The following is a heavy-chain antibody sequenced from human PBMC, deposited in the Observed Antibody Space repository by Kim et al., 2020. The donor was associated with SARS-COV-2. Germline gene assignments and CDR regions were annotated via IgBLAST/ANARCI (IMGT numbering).Heavy chain of an antibody. J-gene: IGHJ5*02. Sequence: SVKVSCKASGGTFSSYAISWVRQAPGQGLEWMGGIIPIFGTANYAQKFQGRVTITADESTSTAYMELSSLRSEDTAVYYCAESCGGDCYRRNNWFDPWGQGTLVTVSS. V-gene: IGHV1-69*13. CDR2: IIPIFGTA. CDR3: AESCGGDCYRRNNWFDP. CDR1: GGTFSSYA. D-gene: IGHD2-21*02.